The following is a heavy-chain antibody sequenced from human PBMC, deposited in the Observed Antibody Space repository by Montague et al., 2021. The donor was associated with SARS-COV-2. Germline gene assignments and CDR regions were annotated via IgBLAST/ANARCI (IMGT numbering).Heavy chain of an antibody. V-gene: IGHV4-59*08. CDR1: GDSISNHY. Sequence: SETLSLTCSVSGDSISNHYWSWIRQPPGKGLEWIGYISDRGNTKYNTSLKSRVTISVDTSKNQFSLKLSSVTAADTAVYYCARHGYYETYDAFDIWGQGTMVTVSS. CDR2: ISDRGNT. J-gene: IGHJ3*02. D-gene: IGHD3-22*01. CDR3: ARHGYYETYDAFDI.